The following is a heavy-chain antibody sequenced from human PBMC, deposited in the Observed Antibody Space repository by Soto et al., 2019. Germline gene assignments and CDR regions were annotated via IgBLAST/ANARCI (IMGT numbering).Heavy chain of an antibody. J-gene: IGHJ3*02. V-gene: IGHV4-61*01. CDR3: ARGKEGYNWNYGYAFDI. Sequence: ETLSLTCTVSGGSVSSGSYYWSWIRQPPGKGLEWIGYIYYSGSTNYNPSLKSRVTISVDTSKNQFSLKLSSVTAADTAVYYCARGKEGYNWNYGYAFDIWGQGTMVTVSS. CDR2: IYYSGST. D-gene: IGHD1-7*01. CDR1: GGSVSSGSYY.